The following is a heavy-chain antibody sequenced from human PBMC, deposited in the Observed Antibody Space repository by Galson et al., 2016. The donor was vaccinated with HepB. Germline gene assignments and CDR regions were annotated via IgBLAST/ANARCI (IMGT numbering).Heavy chain of an antibody. CDR3: VSDPRQWQRGYNYGFEY. CDR1: GFTFSTYG. J-gene: IGHJ4*02. D-gene: IGHD5-18*01. Sequence: SLRLSCAASGFTFSTYGMHWVRQAPGKGLEWVAVISYDGNTKYHADSVKGRFTISRDNTKNTLYLQMHRLRFEDTAVYYCVSDPRQWQRGYNYGFEYWGQGTLVSVSS. V-gene: IGHV3-30*03. CDR2: ISYDGNTK.